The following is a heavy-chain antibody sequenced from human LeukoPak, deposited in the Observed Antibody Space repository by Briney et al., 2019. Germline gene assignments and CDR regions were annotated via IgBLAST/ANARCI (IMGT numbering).Heavy chain of an antibody. CDR1: GYTFSSYS. CDR2: ISGSGGAT. V-gene: IGHV3-23*01. J-gene: IGHJ4*02. D-gene: IGHD2-2*01. Sequence: TGGSLRLSCAASGYTFSSYSMTWVRQAPGKGLEWVSAISGSGGATYLAGSVKGRFTISRDNSKNTLYLQMNSLRAEDTAVYYCARRLGYCSTTSCYVAPFDYWGQGTLVTVSS. CDR3: ARRLGYCSTTSCYVAPFDY.